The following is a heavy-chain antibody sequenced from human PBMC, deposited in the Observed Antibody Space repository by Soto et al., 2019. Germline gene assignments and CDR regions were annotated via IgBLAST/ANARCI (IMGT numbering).Heavy chain of an antibody. CDR1: GGSISSYY. V-gene: IGHV4-59*01. CDR3: ARDGYGDYVFDY. Sequence: SETLSLTWTVSGGSISSYYWSWIRQPPGKGLEWIGYIYYSGSTNYNPSLKSRVTISVDTSKNQFSLKLSSVTAADTAVYYCARDGYGDYVFDYRGQGTLLTVSS. J-gene: IGHJ4*02. CDR2: IYYSGST. D-gene: IGHD4-17*01.